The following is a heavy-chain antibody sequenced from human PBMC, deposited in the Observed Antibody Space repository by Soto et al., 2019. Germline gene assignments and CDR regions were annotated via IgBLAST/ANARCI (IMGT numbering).Heavy chain of an antibody. CDR1: GYTFTSYG. J-gene: IGHJ4*02. CDR2: ISAYNGNT. V-gene: IGHV1-18*01. D-gene: IGHD3-22*01. CDR3: AREGYYYDSSGYDNFDY. Sequence: GASVKVSCKASGYTFTSYGISWVRQAPGQGLEWMGWISAYNGNTNYAQKLQGRVTMTTDTSTSTAYMELRSLRSDDTAVYYCAREGYYYDSSGYDNFDYWGQGTLVTVSS.